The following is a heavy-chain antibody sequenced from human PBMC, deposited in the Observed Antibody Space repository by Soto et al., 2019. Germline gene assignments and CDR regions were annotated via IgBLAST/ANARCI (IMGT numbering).Heavy chain of an antibody. J-gene: IGHJ4*02. V-gene: IGHV1-69*13. CDR2: ITPLFGTP. Sequence: SVKVSCKASGGTFNKYAIDWVRQAPGQGLEWMGGITPLFGTPNYAQRFQGRVTISADEVTSTAYMALRSLRSDDTGVYYCARQFDYDTSGYYYAYWGQGTLVTVSS. D-gene: IGHD6-25*01. CDR1: GGTFNKYA. CDR3: ARQFDYDTSGYYYAY.